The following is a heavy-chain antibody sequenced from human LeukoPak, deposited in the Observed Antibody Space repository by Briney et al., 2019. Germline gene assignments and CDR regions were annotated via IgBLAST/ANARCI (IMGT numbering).Heavy chain of an antibody. Sequence: ASVKVSFKASGYTFISYYIHWVRQAPGQGLEWMGIINPSGGSTRYAQKFQGRVTMTRDTSTGTLYMELSSLRSEDTAVYFCARDSGTVSDAFDIWGQGTMVTVSS. D-gene: IGHD4-11*01. J-gene: IGHJ3*02. CDR3: ARDSGTVSDAFDI. CDR2: INPSGGST. V-gene: IGHV1-46*01. CDR1: GYTFISYY.